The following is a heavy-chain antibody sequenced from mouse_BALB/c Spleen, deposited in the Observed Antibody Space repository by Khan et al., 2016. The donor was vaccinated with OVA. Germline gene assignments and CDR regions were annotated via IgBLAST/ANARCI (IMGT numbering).Heavy chain of an antibody. CDR2: INTHSGVP. D-gene: IGHD2-12*01. V-gene: IGHV9-4*02. CDR1: GYTFTTAG. J-gene: IGHJ4*01. Sequence: QIQLVQSGPELKKPGETVRISCRASGYTFTTAGMQWVQKMPGKGLKWIGWINTHSGVPKYAEDFKGRFVFSSETSASTAYLQITNLKNEDTATYFCARGGAAFYRNDGGATDSWGQGTTVTVSS. CDR3: ARGGAAFYRNDGGATDS.